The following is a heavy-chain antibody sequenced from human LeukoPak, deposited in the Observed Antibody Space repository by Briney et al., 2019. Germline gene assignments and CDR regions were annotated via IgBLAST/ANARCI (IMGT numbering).Heavy chain of an antibody. CDR2: INHSGST. Sequence: PSETLSLTCAVYGGSFSGYYWSWIRQPPGKGLEWIGEINHSGSTNYNPSLKSRVTISVDTSKNQFSLKLSSVTAADTAVYYCARLGGLRRWYFDLWAVAPWSLSPQ. CDR1: GGSFSGYY. D-gene: IGHD4-17*01. CDR3: ARLGGLRRWYFDL. J-gene: IGHJ2*01. V-gene: IGHV4-34*01.